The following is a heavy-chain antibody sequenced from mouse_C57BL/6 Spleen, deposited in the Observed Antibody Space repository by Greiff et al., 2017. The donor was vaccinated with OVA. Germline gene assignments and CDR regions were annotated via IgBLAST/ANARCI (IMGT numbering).Heavy chain of an antibody. CDR2: ISGGGGNT. Sequence: DVKLVESGGGLVKPGGSLKLSCAASGFTFSSYTMSWVRQTPEKRLEWVATISGGGGNTYYPDSVKGRFTISRDNAKNTLYLQMSSLRSEDTALYYCARPSNWDGFAYWGQGTLVTVSA. J-gene: IGHJ3*01. CDR3: ARPSNWDGFAY. V-gene: IGHV5-9*01. D-gene: IGHD4-1*01. CDR1: GFTFSSYT.